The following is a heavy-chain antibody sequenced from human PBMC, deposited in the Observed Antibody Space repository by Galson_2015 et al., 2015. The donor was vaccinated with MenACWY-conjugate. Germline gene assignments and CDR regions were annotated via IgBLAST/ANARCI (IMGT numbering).Heavy chain of an antibody. CDR3: ERHSGIAGSGTRRMDV. D-gene: IGHD6-13*01. Sequence: SLRLSCAASGFTFSSYSMNWVRQAPGTGLEWVSCISSSSSTIYYEDSVKGRLTISRDNAKNSVYLQMNSLRAEDTAMYHRERHSGIAGSGTRRMDVWGQGTTVTVS. CDR2: ISSSSSTI. V-gene: IGHV3-48*04. J-gene: IGHJ6*02. CDR1: GFTFSSYS.